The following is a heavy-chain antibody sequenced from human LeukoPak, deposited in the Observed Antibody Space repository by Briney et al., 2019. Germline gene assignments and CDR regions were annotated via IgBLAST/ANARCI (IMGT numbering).Heavy chain of an antibody. D-gene: IGHD6-6*01. CDR1: GDSIRSFY. CDR2: IYYSGST. CDR3: ARGEYSSSYSYYYMDV. Sequence: SETLSLTCTVSGDSIRSFYWSWIRQPPGKGLEWMGYIYYSGSTNYNPSLKSRVTISVDTSKDQFSLKLSSVTAADTAVYYCARGEYSSSYSYYYMDVWGKGTTVTVSS. J-gene: IGHJ6*03. V-gene: IGHV4-59*01.